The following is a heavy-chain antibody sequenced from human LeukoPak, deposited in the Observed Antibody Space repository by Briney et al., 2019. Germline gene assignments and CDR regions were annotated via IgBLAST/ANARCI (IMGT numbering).Heavy chain of an antibody. V-gene: IGHV3-23*01. CDR1: GLTFSSYA. CDR2: ISGSGGST. J-gene: IGHJ4*02. D-gene: IGHD3-22*01. Sequence: PGGSLRLSCAASGLTFSSYAMSWVRQAPGKGLEWVSAISGSGGSTYYADSVKGQFTISRDNSKNTLYLQMNSLRAEDTAVYYCAKGLRIAVVPFDYWGQGTLVTVSS. CDR3: AKGLRIAVVPFDY.